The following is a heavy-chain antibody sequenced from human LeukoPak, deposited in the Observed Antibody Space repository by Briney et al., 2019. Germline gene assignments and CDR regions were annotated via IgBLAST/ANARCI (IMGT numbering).Heavy chain of an antibody. J-gene: IGHJ6*02. D-gene: IGHD3-10*01. Sequence: SETLSLTCAVYGGSFSGYYWGWVRQPPGKGLEWIGSIYYSGSTYYNPSLKSRVTISVDTSKNQFSLKLSSVTAADTAVYYCARQSYGSGSYLGYYYYGMDVWGQGTTVTVSS. CDR2: IYYSGST. V-gene: IGHV4-39*01. CDR1: GGSFSGYY. CDR3: ARQSYGSGSYLGYYYYGMDV.